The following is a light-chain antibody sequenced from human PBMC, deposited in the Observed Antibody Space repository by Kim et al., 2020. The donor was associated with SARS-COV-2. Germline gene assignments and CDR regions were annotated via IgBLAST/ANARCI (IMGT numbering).Light chain of an antibody. V-gene: IGKV3-20*01. CDR1: QSVSSSY. Sequence: SLSPGDRATLSCRASQSVSSSYLAWYQQKPGQAPRLLIYGASSRATGIPDRFSGSGSGTDFTLTISRLEPEDFAVYYCQQYGSSFTFGPGTKVDIK. CDR2: GAS. J-gene: IGKJ3*01. CDR3: QQYGSSFT.